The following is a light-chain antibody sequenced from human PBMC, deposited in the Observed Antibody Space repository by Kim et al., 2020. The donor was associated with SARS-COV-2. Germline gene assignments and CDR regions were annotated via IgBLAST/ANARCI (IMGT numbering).Light chain of an antibody. V-gene: IGKV1-39*01. CDR1: QSIGYY. J-gene: IGKJ4*01. CDR3: QQSYSTLIT. Sequence: DIQMTQSPSSLSASVGDRVTITCRASQSIGYYLNWYQQKPGKAPKLLIYAASSLQSGVPSRFSGSGSGTDFTLTISSLQPEDFATYYCQQSYSTLITFGGGTKLEI. CDR2: AAS.